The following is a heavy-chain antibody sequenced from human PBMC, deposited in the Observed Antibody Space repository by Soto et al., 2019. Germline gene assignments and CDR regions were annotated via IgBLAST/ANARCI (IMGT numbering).Heavy chain of an antibody. D-gene: IGHD6-19*01. CDR3: AKDGQWLDVHFDY. V-gene: IGHV3-23*01. CDR2: SSASGGST. CDR1: GFTFSSSA. J-gene: IGHJ4*02. Sequence: GGSLRLSCTASGFTFSSSAMSWVRQAPGKGLEWISISSASGGSTYHADPVKGRFSISRDNSKNTLYLQMTSLRTEDTAVYYCAKDGQWLDVHFDYWGQGALVTVSS.